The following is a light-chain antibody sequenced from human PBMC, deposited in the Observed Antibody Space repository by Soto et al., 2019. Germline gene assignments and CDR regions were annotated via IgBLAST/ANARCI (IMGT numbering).Light chain of an antibody. CDR2: GAS. Sequence: EIVLTQSPGTLSLSPGERATLSCRASQSVSNNYLAWYQQKPGQAPRLLIYGASNRATGIPDRFSGSGSGTDFTLTISSLQPDDFATYYCQHYNSYWTFGQGTKVDI. CDR3: QHYNSYWT. J-gene: IGKJ1*01. CDR1: QSVSNNY. V-gene: IGKV3-20*01.